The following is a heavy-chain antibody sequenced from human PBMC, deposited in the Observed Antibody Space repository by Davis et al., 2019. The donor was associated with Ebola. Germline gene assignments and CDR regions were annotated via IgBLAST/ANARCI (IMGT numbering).Heavy chain of an antibody. CDR3: ARDSGYYDYVWGSYRSEYFDY. J-gene: IGHJ4*02. D-gene: IGHD3-16*02. CDR2: ISYDGSNK. Sequence: PGGSLRLSCAASGFTFSSYAMHWVRQAPGKGLEWVAVISYDGSNKYYADSVKGRFTISRDNSKNTLYLQMNSLRAEDTAVYYCARDSGYYDYVWGSYRSEYFDYWGQGTLVTVSS. CDR1: GFTFSSYA. V-gene: IGHV3-30-3*01.